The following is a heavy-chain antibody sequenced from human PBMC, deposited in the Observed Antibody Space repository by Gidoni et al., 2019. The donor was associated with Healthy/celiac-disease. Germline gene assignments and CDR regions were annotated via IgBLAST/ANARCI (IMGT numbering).Heavy chain of an antibody. J-gene: IGHJ5*02. Sequence: QVQLVQSGAEVKKPGSSVKVSCKASGGTFSSYAISRVRQAPGQGLEWMGGIIPIFGTANYAQKFQGRVTITADESTSTAYMELSSLRSEDTAVYYCARDWASYDILTGYRNWFDPWGQGTLVTVSS. CDR1: GGTFSSYA. V-gene: IGHV1-69*01. CDR2: IIPIFGTA. CDR3: ARDWASYDILTGYRNWFDP. D-gene: IGHD3-9*01.